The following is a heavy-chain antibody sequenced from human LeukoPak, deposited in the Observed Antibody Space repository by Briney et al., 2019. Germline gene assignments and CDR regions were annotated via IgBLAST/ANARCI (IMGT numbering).Heavy chain of an antibody. CDR3: AKDLDSYGSHGNYMDV. V-gene: IGHV4-61*02. D-gene: IGHD5-18*01. CDR2: IYTSGST. Sequence: PSQTLSLTCTVSGGSISSGSYYWSWIRQPAGKGLEWIGRIYTSGSTNYNPSLKSRVTISVDTSKNQFSLKLSSVTAADTAVYYCAKDLDSYGSHGNYMDVWGKGTTVTVSS. J-gene: IGHJ6*03. CDR1: GGSISSGSYY.